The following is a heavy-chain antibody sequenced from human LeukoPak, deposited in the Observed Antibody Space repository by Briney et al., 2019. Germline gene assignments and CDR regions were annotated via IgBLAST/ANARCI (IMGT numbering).Heavy chain of an antibody. V-gene: IGHV1-69*13. D-gene: IGHD3-22*01. Sequence: SVKVSCKASGYTFSSYAISWVRQAPGQGLEWMGGIIPIFGTANYAQKFQGRVTITADESTSTAYMELSSLRSEDTAVYYCARGSANYYDSSGYYYALYFDYWGQGTLVTVSS. J-gene: IGHJ4*02. CDR1: GYTFSSYA. CDR2: IIPIFGTA. CDR3: ARGSANYYDSSGYYYALYFDY.